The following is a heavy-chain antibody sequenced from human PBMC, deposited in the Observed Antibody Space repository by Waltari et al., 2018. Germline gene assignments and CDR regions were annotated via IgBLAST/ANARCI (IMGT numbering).Heavy chain of an antibody. D-gene: IGHD3-22*01. CDR2: IRSKAYGGTT. CDR3: TRGTYYYDSSPVY. V-gene: IGHV3-49*04. Sequence: EVQLVESGGGLVQPGRSLRLSCTASGFTFGDYAMSWVRQAPGKGLEWVGFIRSKAYGGTTEYAASVKGRFTISRDDSKSIAYLQMNSLKTEDTAVYYCTRGTYYYDSSPVYWGQGTLVTVSS. J-gene: IGHJ4*02. CDR1: GFTFGDYA.